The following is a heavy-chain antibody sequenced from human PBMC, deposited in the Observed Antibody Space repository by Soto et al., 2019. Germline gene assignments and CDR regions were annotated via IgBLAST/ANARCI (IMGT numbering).Heavy chain of an antibody. CDR2: INHSGST. Sequence: QVQLQQWGAGLLKPSETLSLTCAVYGGSFSGYYWSWIRQPPGKGLEWIGEINHSGSTNYNPSLKSRVSISVDTSKNQFSLKLSSVTAADTAVYYCARLPHWGYDDPLFDYWGQGSLVSVSS. CDR3: ARLPHWGYDDPLFDY. V-gene: IGHV4-34*01. CDR1: GGSFSGYY. D-gene: IGHD5-12*01. J-gene: IGHJ4*02.